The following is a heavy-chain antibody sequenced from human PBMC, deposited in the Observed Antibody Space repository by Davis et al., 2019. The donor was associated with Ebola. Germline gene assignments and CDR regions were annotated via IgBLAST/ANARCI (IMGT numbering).Heavy chain of an antibody. V-gene: IGHV1-2*06. CDR2: INPNSGGT. D-gene: IGHD5-12*01. Sequence: ASVKVSCKASGYTFTGYYMHWVRQAPGQGLEWMGRINPNSGGTNYAQKFQGRVTMTRDTSISTAYMELSRLRSDDTAVYYCARDGHSGYDPYFDYWGQGTLVTVSS. CDR1: GYTFTGYY. J-gene: IGHJ4*02. CDR3: ARDGHSGYDPYFDY.